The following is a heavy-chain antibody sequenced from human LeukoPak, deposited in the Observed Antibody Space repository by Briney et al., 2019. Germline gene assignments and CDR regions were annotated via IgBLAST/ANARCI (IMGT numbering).Heavy chain of an antibody. Sequence: PEGSLRLSCAASGFTFSIYAMSWVRQAPGEGLEWVSAISNSGGTTYYADSVKGRFTISRDNSKNTLYLQMNSLRAEDTAVYYCAKDERNWNYNLASQTYDWGQGTLVTVSS. CDR1: GFTFSIYA. CDR2: ISNSGGTT. CDR3: AKDERNWNYNLASQTYD. V-gene: IGHV3-23*01. J-gene: IGHJ4*02. D-gene: IGHD1-7*01.